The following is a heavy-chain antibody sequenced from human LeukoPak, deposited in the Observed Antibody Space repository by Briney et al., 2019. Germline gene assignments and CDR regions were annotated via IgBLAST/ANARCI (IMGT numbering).Heavy chain of an antibody. J-gene: IGHJ4*02. D-gene: IGHD3-10*01. V-gene: IGHV3-11*04. CDR3: AREWSGFGELPDY. CDR1: GFSFSDYY. CDR2: IGSSGGST. Sequence: GGSLRLSCAASGFSFSDYYMSWIRQAPGKGLEWVSYIGSSGGSTYYADSVKGRFTISRDNAKNTLYLQMNSLRVEDTAVYYCAREWSGFGELPDYWGQGTLVTVSS.